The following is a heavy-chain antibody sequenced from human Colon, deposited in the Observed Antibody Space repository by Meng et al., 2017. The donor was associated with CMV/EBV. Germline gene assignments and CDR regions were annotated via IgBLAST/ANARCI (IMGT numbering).Heavy chain of an antibody. V-gene: IGHV3-30*04. CDR1: GFTFSSYA. D-gene: IGHD5-24*01. J-gene: IGHJ4*02. Sequence: GGSLRLSCAASGFTFSSYAMHWVRQAPGKGLEWVAVISYDGSNKYYADSVKGRFTISRDNAKNSLYLQLDTLRAEDTALYYCARDDGDYWGQGMLVTVSS. CDR2: ISYDGSNK. CDR3: ARDDGDY.